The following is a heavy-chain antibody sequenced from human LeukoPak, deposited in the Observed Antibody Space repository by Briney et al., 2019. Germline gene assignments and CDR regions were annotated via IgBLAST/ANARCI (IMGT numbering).Heavy chain of an antibody. J-gene: IGHJ6*02. CDR2: ISDNDGNT. Sequence: VASVKVTCTASGYTFSSYGMSWVRQAPGQGLEWMGWISDNDGNTNYAQKLKGRVTITTATSTSTAYMELRSLRSVDTAVYYCARDLSCSGGSCYFGFDYYYGMDVWGQGTTVTVSS. CDR1: GYTFSSYG. V-gene: IGHV1-18*01. D-gene: IGHD2-15*01. CDR3: ARDLSCSGGSCYFGFDYYYGMDV.